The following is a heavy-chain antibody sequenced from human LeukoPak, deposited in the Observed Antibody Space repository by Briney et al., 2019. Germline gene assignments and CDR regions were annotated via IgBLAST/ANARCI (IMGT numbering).Heavy chain of an antibody. V-gene: IGHV3-21*01. CDR1: GFTFSSYT. Sequence: PGGSLRLSCAASGFTFSSYTMHWVRQAPGKGLEWVSSISGSNSYILYADSVKGRFTISRDNAKNSLYLQMHSLRAEDTAVYYCATQSYALFEYWGQGTVVTVSS. J-gene: IGHJ4*02. D-gene: IGHD2-2*01. CDR3: ATQSYALFEY. CDR2: ISGSNSYI.